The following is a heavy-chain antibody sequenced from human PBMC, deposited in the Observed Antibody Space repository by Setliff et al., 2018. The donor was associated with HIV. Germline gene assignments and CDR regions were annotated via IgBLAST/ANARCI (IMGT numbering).Heavy chain of an antibody. CDR3: ARTWGAGVTGYWFEP. CDR1: GYTFTKFD. D-gene: IGHD3-9*01. V-gene: IGHV1-8*01. CDR2: MNPNSGNT. Sequence: ASVKVSCKASGYTFTKFDINWVRQATGQGLEWMGWMNPNSGNTGFAQKFQGRVTMTRNTSISTAYMELRSLRTEDTAVYFCARTWGAGVTGYWFEPWGQGTRVTVSS. J-gene: IGHJ5*02.